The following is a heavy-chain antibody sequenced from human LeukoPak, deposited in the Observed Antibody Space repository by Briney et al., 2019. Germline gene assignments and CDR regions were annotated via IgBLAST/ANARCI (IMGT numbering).Heavy chain of an antibody. D-gene: IGHD3-3*01. V-gene: IGHV1-46*01. J-gene: IGHJ5*02. CDR3: ARVRGTRTIFGVVTNWFDP. Sequence: ASVKVSCKASGYTFTSYYMHWVRQAPGQGLEWMGIINPSGGSTSYAQKFQGRVTMTRDTSTSTVYMELSSLRSEDTAVHYCARVRGTRTIFGVVTNWFDPWGQGTLVTVSS. CDR2: INPSGGST. CDR1: GYTFTSYY.